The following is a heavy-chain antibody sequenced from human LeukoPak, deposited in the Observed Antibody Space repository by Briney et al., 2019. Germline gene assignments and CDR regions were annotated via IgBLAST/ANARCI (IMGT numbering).Heavy chain of an antibody. V-gene: IGHV4-61*02. CDR1: GGSISSGSYY. CDR2: IYTSGST. J-gene: IGHJ5*02. CDR3: ARGLRGDWFDP. D-gene: IGHD5-12*01. Sequence: PSQTLSLTCTVSGGSISSGSYYWSWIRQPAGKGLEWIGRIYTSGSTNYNPSLKSRVTISVDRSKNQFSLKLSSVTAADTAVYYCARGLRGDWFDPWGQGTLVTVSS.